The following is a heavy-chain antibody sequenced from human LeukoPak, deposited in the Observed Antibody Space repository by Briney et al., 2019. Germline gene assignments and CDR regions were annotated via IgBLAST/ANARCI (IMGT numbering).Heavy chain of an antibody. V-gene: IGHV3-64*01. J-gene: IGHJ4*02. CDR2: ISLNGGST. Sequence: GGSLRLSCAASGFTFSTYAMYWVRQAPGKGLEYVSAISLNGGSTFDANSVKGRFTVSRDNSKSTLYLHMGSLRADDMPVYYCAREKVTTGFFDYWGQGTLVTVSS. D-gene: IGHD4-17*01. CDR3: AREKVTTGFFDY. CDR1: GFTFSTYA.